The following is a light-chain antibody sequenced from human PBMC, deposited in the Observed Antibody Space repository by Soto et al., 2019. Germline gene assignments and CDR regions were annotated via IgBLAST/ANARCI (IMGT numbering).Light chain of an antibody. Sequence: QLTQSPSSLSASVGDRVTITCRASQGISTYLAWYQQKPGKAPKLLIYAASTLQSGVPSRFSGSGSGTDFTLTIDSLQPEDFATYYCQQLNAYPITLGQGTRLDIK. J-gene: IGKJ5*01. V-gene: IGKV1-9*01. CDR2: AAS. CDR1: QGISTY. CDR3: QQLNAYPIT.